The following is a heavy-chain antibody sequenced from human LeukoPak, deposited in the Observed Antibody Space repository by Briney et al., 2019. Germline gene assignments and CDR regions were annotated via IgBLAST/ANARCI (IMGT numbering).Heavy chain of an antibody. CDR3: AKAPVTSCRGAFCYPFDY. J-gene: IGHJ4*02. CDR1: GFTFSSYW. V-gene: IGHV3-7*01. CDR2: IKQDGSEK. Sequence: GGSLRLSCAASGFTFSSYWMSWVRQAPGKGLEWVANIKQDGSEKYYVDSVKGRFTISRDNAKNSLYLQMNSLRAEDTAVYYCAKAPVTSCRGAFCYPFDYWGQGTLVTVSS. D-gene: IGHD2-15*01.